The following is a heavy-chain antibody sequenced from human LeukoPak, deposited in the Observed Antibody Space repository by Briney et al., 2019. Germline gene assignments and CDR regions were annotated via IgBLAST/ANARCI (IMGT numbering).Heavy chain of an antibody. Sequence: SVKVSCKASGYTFTSYYMHWVRQAPGQGLEWMGRIIPILGMANYAQKFQGRVTITADKSTSTAYMELSSLRSEDTAVYYCARDQGWELWFWGQGTLVTVSS. CDR3: ARDQGWELWF. CDR1: GYTFTSYY. D-gene: IGHD5-18*01. CDR2: IIPILGMA. V-gene: IGHV1-69*04. J-gene: IGHJ4*02.